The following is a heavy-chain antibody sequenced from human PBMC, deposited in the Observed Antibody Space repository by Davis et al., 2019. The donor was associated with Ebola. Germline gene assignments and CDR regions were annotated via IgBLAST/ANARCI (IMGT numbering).Heavy chain of an antibody. J-gene: IGHJ4*02. CDR2: INPNSGGT. CDR1: GYTFTSYD. D-gene: IGHD3-10*01. CDR3: ARTRITMVRATDY. V-gene: IGHV1-2*06. Sequence: AASVKVSCKASGYTFTSYDINWVRQAPGQGLEWMGRINPNSGGTNYAQKFQGRVTMTRDTSISTAYMELSRLRSDDTAVYYCARTRITMVRATDYWGQGTLVTVSS.